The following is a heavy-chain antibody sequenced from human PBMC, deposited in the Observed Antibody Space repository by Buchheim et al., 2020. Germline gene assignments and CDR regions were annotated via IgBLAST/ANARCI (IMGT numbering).Heavy chain of an antibody. V-gene: IGHV3-74*01. Sequence: EVQLVESGGGLVQPGGSLRLSCAASGFTFGGYWMHWVRQAPGRGLVWVSRIDSDGSGQSYADSVKGRLTISRANAKTTLYLQMNSLRAEDTAVYYCARADDKNGMDYWGQGTL. J-gene: IGHJ4*02. CDR3: ARADDKNGMDY. CDR1: GFTFGGYW. CDR2: IDSDGSGQ.